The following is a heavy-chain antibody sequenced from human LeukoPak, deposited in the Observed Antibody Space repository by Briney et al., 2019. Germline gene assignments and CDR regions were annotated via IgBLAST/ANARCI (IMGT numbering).Heavy chain of an antibody. D-gene: IGHD2-8*02. V-gene: IGHV3-48*03. J-gene: IGHJ6*03. CDR1: GFTLSTYD. CDR3: ARDWVVPGGDYMDV. Sequence: GGSLRLSCAASGFTLSTYDINWVRQAPGKGMGWVSFISGSGSSIYDAGSVKGRFTISRDNAKNSLYLQMNSLRAEDTAVYYCARDWVVPGGDYMDVWGNGTTVTISS. CDR2: ISGSGSSI.